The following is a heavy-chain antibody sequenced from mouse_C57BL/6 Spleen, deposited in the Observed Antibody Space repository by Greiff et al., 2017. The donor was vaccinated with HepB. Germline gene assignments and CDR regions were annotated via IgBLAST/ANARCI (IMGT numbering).Heavy chain of an antibody. V-gene: IGHV1-52*01. CDR3: ARRENGYDYFDY. J-gene: IGHJ2*01. D-gene: IGHD2-2*01. Sequence: QVQLQQPGAELVRPGSSVKLSCKASGYTFTSYWMHWVKQRPIQGLEWIGNIDPSDSETHYNQKFKDKATLTVDKSSSTAYMQLSSLTSEDSAVYYCARRENGYDYFDYWGQGTTLTVSS. CDR1: GYTFTSYW. CDR2: IDPSDSET.